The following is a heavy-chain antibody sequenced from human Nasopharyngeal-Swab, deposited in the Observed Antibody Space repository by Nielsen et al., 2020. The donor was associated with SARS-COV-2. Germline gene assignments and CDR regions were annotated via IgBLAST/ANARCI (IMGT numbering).Heavy chain of an antibody. Sequence: ASVKVSCKASGYTFTSYYMHWVRQAPEQGLEWMGIINPSGGSTSYAQKFQGRVTMTRDTSTSTVYMELSSLRSEDTAVYYCARPRYGGYEISPPNYWGQGTLVTVSS. J-gene: IGHJ4*02. V-gene: IGHV1-46*01. CDR1: GYTFTSYY. CDR2: INPSGGST. CDR3: ARPRYGGYEISPPNY. D-gene: IGHD5-12*01.